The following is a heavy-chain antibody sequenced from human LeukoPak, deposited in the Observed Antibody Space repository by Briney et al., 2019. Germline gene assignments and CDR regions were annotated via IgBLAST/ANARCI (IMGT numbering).Heavy chain of an antibody. CDR1: GGSISSYY. CDR2: IYYSGST. Sequence: PSETLSLTCTVSGGSISSYYWSWIRQPPGKGLEWIGYIYYSGSTNYNPSLKSRVTISVDTSKNQFSLKLSSVTAADTAVYYCARDASGSYDYWGQGTLVTVSS. D-gene: IGHD1-26*01. J-gene: IGHJ4*02. V-gene: IGHV4-59*01. CDR3: ARDASGSYDY.